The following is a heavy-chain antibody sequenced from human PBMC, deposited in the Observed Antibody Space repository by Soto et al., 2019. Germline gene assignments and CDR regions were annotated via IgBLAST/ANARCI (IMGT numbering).Heavy chain of an antibody. D-gene: IGHD3-16*01. V-gene: IGHV4-59*08. Sequence: QVQLQESGPGLVKPSETLSLTCTVSGASISSYYWSWIRQPPGKGLEWIGYIYYTGNTRYNPSLKSRVTISIHTSKNHFSLRLTSVTAADPAVYYCARRGDTAFDPWGQGTLVTVSS. CDR1: GASISSYY. CDR3: ARRGDTAFDP. J-gene: IGHJ5*02. CDR2: IYYTGNT.